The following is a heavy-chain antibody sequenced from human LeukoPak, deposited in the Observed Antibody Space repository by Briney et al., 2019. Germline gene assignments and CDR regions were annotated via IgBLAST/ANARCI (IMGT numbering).Heavy chain of an antibody. J-gene: IGHJ2*01. D-gene: IGHD6-19*01. CDR1: GGSISSYY. Sequence: SETLSLTCTVSGGSISSYYWSWIRQPPGKGLEWIGCIYNSGRTNYNPSLKSRVTISVDTSKNHFPLKLTSVTAADTALYYCARGWYETGYFDLWGRGTLVTVSS. CDR3: ARGWYETGYFDL. V-gene: IGHV4-59*08. CDR2: IYNSGRT.